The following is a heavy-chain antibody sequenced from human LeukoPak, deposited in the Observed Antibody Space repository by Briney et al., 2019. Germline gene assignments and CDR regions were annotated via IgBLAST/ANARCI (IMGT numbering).Heavy chain of an antibody. D-gene: IGHD3-9*01. J-gene: IGHJ4*02. CDR2: IDPGDSDT. CDR3: ARYIRYFDH. CDR1: GYTFANYW. Sequence: GESLKISCKGSGYTFANYWIGWVRQMPGKGLEGMGSIDPGDSDTRYSPSFQGQVTISAHKSISTAYLKWSSLKASDTAMYDCARYIRYFDHWGQGTLVTVSS. V-gene: IGHV5-51*01.